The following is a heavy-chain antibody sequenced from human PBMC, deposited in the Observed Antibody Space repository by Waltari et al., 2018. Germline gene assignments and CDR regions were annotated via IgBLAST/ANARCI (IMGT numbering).Heavy chain of an antibody. V-gene: IGHV1-69*12. Sequence: QVQLVQSGAEVKKPGSSVKVSCKASGGTFSSYAISWVRQAPGQGLEWMGGIIPIFGTANYAQKFQGRVTITADESTSTAYMELRSLRSEDTAVYYCATTNADLEMATIEEGYWGQGTLVTVSS. CDR3: ATTNADLEMATIEEGY. CDR1: GGTFSSYA. J-gene: IGHJ4*02. CDR2: IIPIFGTA. D-gene: IGHD5-12*01.